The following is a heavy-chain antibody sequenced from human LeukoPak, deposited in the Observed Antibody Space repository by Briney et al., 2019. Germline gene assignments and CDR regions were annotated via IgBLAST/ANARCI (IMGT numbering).Heavy chain of an antibody. J-gene: IGHJ4*02. Sequence: GSLRLSCAASGFPFSSYSMSWVRQAPGKGLEWVSAISSSGGSTDYTDSVKGRFTISRDNSKNTLYLQMNSLRAEDTAVYYCAKKMSITAASQVDYWGQGTLVTVSS. CDR1: GFPFSSYS. CDR3: AKKMSITAASQVDY. CDR2: ISSSGGST. D-gene: IGHD1-20*01. V-gene: IGHV3-23*01.